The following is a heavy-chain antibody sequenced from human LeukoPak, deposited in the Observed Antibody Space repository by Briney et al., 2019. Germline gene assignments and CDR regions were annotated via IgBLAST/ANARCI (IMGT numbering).Heavy chain of an antibody. D-gene: IGHD2-15*01. CDR1: VCSISSYY. CDR3: ARECGGSPDGIDV. Sequence: PSETLSLTCIVSVCSISSYYWNWIRQPPGKGLEWIGYIYYSGSTHYNPSLNSRVTISVDTSKNQFSLKLSSVTAADTAVYYWARECGGSPDGIDVWGQGTMVTVSS. V-gene: IGHV4-59*01. CDR2: IYYSGST. J-gene: IGHJ3*01.